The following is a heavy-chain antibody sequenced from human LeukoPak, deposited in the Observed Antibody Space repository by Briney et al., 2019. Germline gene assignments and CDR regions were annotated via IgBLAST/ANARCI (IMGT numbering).Heavy chain of an antibody. CDR2: IRYDGSNK. Sequence: PGGSLRLSCAASGFTFSSYGMHWVRQAPGKGLEWVAFIRYDGSNKYYADSVKGRFTISRDNSKNTLYLQMNSLRAVDTAVYYCAAMVRGVIRNWFDPWGQGTLVTVSS. CDR3: AAMVRGVIRNWFDP. V-gene: IGHV3-30*02. D-gene: IGHD3-10*01. J-gene: IGHJ5*02. CDR1: GFTFSSYG.